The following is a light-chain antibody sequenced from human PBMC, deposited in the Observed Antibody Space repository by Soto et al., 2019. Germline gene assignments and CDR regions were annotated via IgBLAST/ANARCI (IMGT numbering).Light chain of an antibody. V-gene: IGKV2-30*01. Sequence: DVVMTQSPLSLPVTLGQPASISCRSSQSLVYRDGNTYLNWFHQRPGQSPRRLIYQVSNRDSGIPDRFSGSGSGTDFTLKISRVEAEDVGVYYCMQGTHWPPTFGQGTEVEI. CDR3: MQGTHWPPT. J-gene: IGKJ1*01. CDR1: QSLVYRDGNTY. CDR2: QVS.